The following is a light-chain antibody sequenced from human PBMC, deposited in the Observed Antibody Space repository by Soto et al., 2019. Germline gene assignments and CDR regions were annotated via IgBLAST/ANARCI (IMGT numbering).Light chain of an antibody. CDR1: QGIRSD. J-gene: IGKJ1*01. CDR3: PQHYSYPRT. Sequence: IQMTQSQSSLSASVGDRVTITCRASQGIRSDLSWYQQSPGKAPKRLIYAASSLQSGVPSRFSGRGSGTEFTLAISSLQPEDFATYYCPQHYSYPRTFGQGTKVDI. V-gene: IGKV1-17*01. CDR2: AAS.